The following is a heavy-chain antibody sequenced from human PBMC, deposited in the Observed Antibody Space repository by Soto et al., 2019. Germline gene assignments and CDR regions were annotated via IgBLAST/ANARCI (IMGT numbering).Heavy chain of an antibody. J-gene: IGHJ6*02. CDR2: IIPIFGTA. CDR3: ARDEIIRGCGGGSCYPSYGMDV. V-gene: IGHV1-69*01. CDR1: GGTFSSCA. D-gene: IGHD2-15*01. Sequence: QVQLVQSGAEVKKPGSSVKVSCKASGGTFSSCAISWVRQAPGQGLEWMGGIIPIFGTANYAQKFQGRVTITADESTSTAYMELSSLRSEDTAVYYCARDEIIRGCGGGSCYPSYGMDVWGQGTTVTVSS.